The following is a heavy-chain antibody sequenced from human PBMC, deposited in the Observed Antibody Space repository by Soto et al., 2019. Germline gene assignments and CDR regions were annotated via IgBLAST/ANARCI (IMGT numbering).Heavy chain of an antibody. D-gene: IGHD3-22*01. V-gene: IGHV3-23*01. CDR2: INPNGGST. J-gene: IGHJ4*02. CDR1: GFTFSSHV. CDR3: AKGYDSLWWEGY. Sequence: EVQILESGGGLVQPGGSLRLSCVASGFTFSSHVMTWVRQAPGKGLEWVSSINPNGGSTYYAESVKGRFTISRDNFTDTVFLQMSSLRSEDTAVYYCAKGYDSLWWEGYWGQGTEVIVSS.